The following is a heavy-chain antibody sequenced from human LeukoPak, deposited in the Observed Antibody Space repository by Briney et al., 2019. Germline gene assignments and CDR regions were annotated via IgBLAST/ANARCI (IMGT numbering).Heavy chain of an antibody. Sequence: TGGSLRLSCAASGFTFSSYGMHWVRQAPGKGLEWVAFIRYDGSNKYYADSVKCRFTISRDNSKNTLYLQMNSLRAEDTAEYYCAKAGRGGAITMVRGVKGDYYYMDVWGKGTTVSISS. CDR2: IRYDGSNK. CDR3: AKAGRGGAITMVRGVKGDYYYMDV. D-gene: IGHD3-10*01. J-gene: IGHJ6*03. V-gene: IGHV3-30*02. CDR1: GFTFSSYG.